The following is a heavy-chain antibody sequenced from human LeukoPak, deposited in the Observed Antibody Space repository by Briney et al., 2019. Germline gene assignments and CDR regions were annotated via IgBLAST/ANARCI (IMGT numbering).Heavy chain of an antibody. J-gene: IGHJ5*02. CDR3: AKTGGLQFDP. CDR1: GFTFSSYA. CDR2: ISGSGGST. D-gene: IGHD3-10*01. V-gene: IGHV3-23*01. Sequence: GASLRLSCAASGFTFSSYAMSWVRQAPGKGLEWVSVISGSGGSTYYADSVKGRFTISRDNSKNTLYLQMNSLRAEDTAVYYCAKTGGLQFDPWGQGTLVTVSS.